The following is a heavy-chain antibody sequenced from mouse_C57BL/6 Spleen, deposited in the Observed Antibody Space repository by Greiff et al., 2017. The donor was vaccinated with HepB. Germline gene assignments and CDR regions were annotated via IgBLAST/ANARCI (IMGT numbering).Heavy chain of an antibody. J-gene: IGHJ2*01. CDR1: GYTFTSYW. CDR2: IYPGSGST. V-gene: IGHV1-55*01. D-gene: IGHD3-2*02. Sequence: QVQLKQPGAELVKPGASVKMSCKASGYTFTSYWITWVKQRPGQGLEWIGDIYPGSGSTNYNEKFKSKATLTVDTSSSTAYMQLSSLTSEDSAVYYCARGRTAQATGYWGQGTTLSLL. CDR3: ARGRTAQATGY.